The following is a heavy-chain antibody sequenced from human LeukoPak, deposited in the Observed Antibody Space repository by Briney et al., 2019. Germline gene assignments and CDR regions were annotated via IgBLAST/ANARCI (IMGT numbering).Heavy chain of an antibody. CDR3: ARVQSWFGDYYFDY. CDR1: GYTFTSYD. D-gene: IGHD3-10*01. J-gene: IGHJ4*02. V-gene: IGHV1-8*01. Sequence: ASVKVSCKASGYTFTSYDIDWVRQATGQGLEWMGWMNPNSGNTGYAQKFQGRVTMTRNTSISTAYMELSSLRSEDTAVYYCARVQSWFGDYYFDYWGQGTLVTVSS. CDR2: MNPNSGNT.